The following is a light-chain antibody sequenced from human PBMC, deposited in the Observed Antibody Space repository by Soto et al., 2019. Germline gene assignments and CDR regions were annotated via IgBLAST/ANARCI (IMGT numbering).Light chain of an antibody. CDR1: QSVSTNY. CDR3: QQYGSSGT. V-gene: IGKV3-20*01. Sequence: DMVLKQSPGPLSLSSWERATLSCLTSQSVSTNYLAWYQQKPGQAPRLLIYGASNRATGIPDRFSGSGSGTDFTLTISRLEPEDFAVYYCQQYGSSGTFGQGTKVDIK. J-gene: IGKJ1*01. CDR2: GAS.